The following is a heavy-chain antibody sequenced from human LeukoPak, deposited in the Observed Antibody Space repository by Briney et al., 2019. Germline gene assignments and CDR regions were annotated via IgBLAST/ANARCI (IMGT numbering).Heavy chain of an antibody. CDR2: IYYSGST. CDR3: ARHSGSYYDPWSDAFDI. Sequence: SETLSLTCTVSGGSISSYYWSWIRQPPGKGLEWIGYIYYSGSTNYNPSLKSRVTISVDTSKNQFSLKLSSVTAADTAVYYCARHSGSYYDPWSDAFDIWGQGTMVTVSS. J-gene: IGHJ3*02. CDR1: GGSISSYY. D-gene: IGHD1-26*01. V-gene: IGHV4-59*01.